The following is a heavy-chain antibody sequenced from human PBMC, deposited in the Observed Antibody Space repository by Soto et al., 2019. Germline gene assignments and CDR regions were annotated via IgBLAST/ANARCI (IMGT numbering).Heavy chain of an antibody. CDR1: GGPISTGNYF. J-gene: IGHJ4*02. CDR3: ARVYGGNWSWGF. CDR2: IYSSGST. V-gene: IGHV4-30-4*01. Sequence: PSETLSLTCTVSGGPISTGNYFWSWIRQPPGKGLEWIGYIYSSGSTYYNPSLKSRVTISADTSKNQFSLNLNSVTAADTAVFYCARVYGGNWSWGFWGQGPQVTVPS. D-gene: IGHD2-15*01.